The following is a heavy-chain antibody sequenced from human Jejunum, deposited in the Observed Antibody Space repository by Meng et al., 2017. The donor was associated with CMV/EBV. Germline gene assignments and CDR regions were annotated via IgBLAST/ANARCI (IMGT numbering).Heavy chain of an antibody. J-gene: IGHJ4*02. CDR3: AHRTTVTSVDY. CDR2: IYWNDDK. V-gene: IGHV2-5*01. Sequence: CSGFSLGTSGVGVGWVRQPPGKALEWLGFIYWNDDKRYSPSLKSRLTITMDTSKNQVVLIMTNMDPVDTATYYCAHRTTVTSVDYWGQGTLVTVSS. D-gene: IGHD4-11*01. CDR1: GFSLGTSGVG.